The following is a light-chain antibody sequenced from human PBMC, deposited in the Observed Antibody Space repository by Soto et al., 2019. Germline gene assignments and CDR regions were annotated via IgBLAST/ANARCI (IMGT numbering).Light chain of an antibody. V-gene: IGLV2-8*01. CDR1: SSDVGGYNY. CDR2: EVS. CDR3: RSYAGSNNL. Sequence: QSALTQPPSASGSPGQSVTISCTGTSSDVGGYNYVSWYQQHPGKAPKLMIYEVSKRPSGVPDRFSGSKSGNTASLTVSGLQAEDEADHYCRSYAGSNNLFAGGTKLTVL. J-gene: IGLJ2*01.